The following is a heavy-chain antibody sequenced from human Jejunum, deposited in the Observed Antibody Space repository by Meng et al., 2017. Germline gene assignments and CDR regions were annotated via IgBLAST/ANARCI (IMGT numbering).Heavy chain of an antibody. D-gene: IGHD3-16*02. CDR1: GGSISSSDW. J-gene: IGHJ4*02. CDR2: IHHSGST. Sequence: QVQLQGSGPGLLKPSGTLSLTCGVSGGSISSSDWWSWVRHPPGKGLEWIGEIHHSGSTNYNPSLKSRVTISVDKSKNQFSLKLSSVTAADTAVYYCAREWSGSFRHFDYWGQGTLVTVSS. V-gene: IGHV4-4*02. CDR3: AREWSGSFRHFDY.